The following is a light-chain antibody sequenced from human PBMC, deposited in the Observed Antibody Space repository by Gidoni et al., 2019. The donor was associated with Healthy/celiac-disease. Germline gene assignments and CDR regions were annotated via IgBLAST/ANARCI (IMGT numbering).Light chain of an antibody. CDR2: AAS. CDR3: QQSYSTRFT. CDR1: QSISSY. J-gene: IGKJ3*01. Sequence: DIQMTQSPSSLSASVGDRVTITCRASQSISSYLNWYQQKPGKAPKLLIYAASSLQSGVPSMFSGSGSGTDFTLTISILQPEDFATYYCQQSYSTRFTFGPGTKVDIK. V-gene: IGKV1-39*01.